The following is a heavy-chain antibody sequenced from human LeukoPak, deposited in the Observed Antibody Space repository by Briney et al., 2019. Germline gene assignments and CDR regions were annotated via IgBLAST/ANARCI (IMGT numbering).Heavy chain of an antibody. J-gene: IGHJ4*02. CDR1: RGSISSFY. Sequence: SETLSLTCTVSRGSISSFYWSWIRQPPGKGLEWIGYISYSCNTKYNPPLKKRLTISVDTSKNQFSLKLSSVTAADTAVYYCASDYGGKFAYWGQGTLVTVSS. CDR2: ISYSCNT. CDR3: ASDYGGKFAY. D-gene: IGHD4-23*01. V-gene: IGHV4-59*01.